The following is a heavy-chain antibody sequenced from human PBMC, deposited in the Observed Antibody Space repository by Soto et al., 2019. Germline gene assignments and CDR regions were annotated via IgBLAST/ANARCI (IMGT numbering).Heavy chain of an antibody. CDR3: ARDQPGYSYGYGLGY. CDR2: ISAYNGNT. J-gene: IGHJ4*02. D-gene: IGHD5-18*01. Sequence: GASVKVSCKAAGYTFTSYGISWVRQAPGQGLEWMGWISAYNGNTNYAQKLQGRVTMTTDTSTSTAYMELRSLRSDDTAVYYCARDQPGYSYGYGLGYWGQGTLVTVSS. V-gene: IGHV1-18*01. CDR1: GYTFTSYG.